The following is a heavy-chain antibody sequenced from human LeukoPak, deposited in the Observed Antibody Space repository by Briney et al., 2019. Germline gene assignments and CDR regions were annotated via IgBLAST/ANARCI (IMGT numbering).Heavy chain of an antibody. J-gene: IGHJ4*02. Sequence: SVKVSCKASGGTFSSYAISWVRQAPGQGLEWMGGIIPIFGTANYAQKFQGRVTITADESTSTAYMELSSLRSEDSAVYYCARSSIADNLIDYWGQGTLVTVSS. V-gene: IGHV1-69*13. CDR1: GGTFSSYA. CDR3: ARSSIADNLIDY. D-gene: IGHD6-6*01. CDR2: IIPIFGTA.